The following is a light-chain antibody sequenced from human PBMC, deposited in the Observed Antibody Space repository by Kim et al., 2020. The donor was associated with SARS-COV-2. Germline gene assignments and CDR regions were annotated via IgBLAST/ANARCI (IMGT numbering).Light chain of an antibody. J-gene: IGLJ2*01. Sequence: SVSPGQTASIPCSGDRLGDKYACWYQQKPGPSPVLVIYQDSKRPSGIPERFSGSNSGNTATLTISGTQAMDEADYYCQAWDSSVVFGGGTQLTVL. CDR3: QAWDSSVV. CDR1: RLGDKY. V-gene: IGLV3-1*01. CDR2: QDS.